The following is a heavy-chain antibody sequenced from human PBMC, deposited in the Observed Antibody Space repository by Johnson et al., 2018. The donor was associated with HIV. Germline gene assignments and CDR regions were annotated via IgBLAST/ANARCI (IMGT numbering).Heavy chain of an antibody. Sequence: EVQLVESGGNLVQPGGSLRLSCAASGFTFSSYWMSWVRQAPGKGLEWVANIKQDGSEKYYVDSLKGRFTISRDNVKKSLFLQMNGLRADDTAVYYCARDRVYSGSYYSGAFDVWGQGAMVTVSS. J-gene: IGHJ3*01. D-gene: IGHD1-26*01. CDR2: IKQDGSEK. CDR3: ARDRVYSGSYYSGAFDV. CDR1: GFTFSSYW. V-gene: IGHV3-7*05.